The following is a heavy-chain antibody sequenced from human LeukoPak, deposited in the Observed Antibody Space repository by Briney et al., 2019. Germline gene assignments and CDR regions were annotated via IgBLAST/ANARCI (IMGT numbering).Heavy chain of an antibody. J-gene: IGHJ3*02. CDR2: IKSKTDGETT. Sequence: GGSLRLSCAVSGFTFNNAWMSWVRQAPGKGLEWVGRIKSKTDGETTDYVAPVKGRFTISRDDSKNTLYLQMISLKTEDTAVYFCTTHLPPRSAFDIWGQGTMVTVSS. CDR3: TTHLPPRSAFDI. CDR1: GFTFNNAW. V-gene: IGHV3-15*01.